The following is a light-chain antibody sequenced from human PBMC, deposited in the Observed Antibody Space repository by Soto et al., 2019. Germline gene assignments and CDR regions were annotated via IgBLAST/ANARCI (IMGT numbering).Light chain of an antibody. J-gene: IGKJ5*01. CDR3: QQYGGSVPIT. V-gene: IGKV3-20*01. CDR2: GAS. CDR1: QSVSSAY. Sequence: EIVLTQSPGTLSLSPGERATLSCRASQSVSSAYLAWYQQKPGQAPRLLISGASSRATGIPDRFSGSGSGTDSSLTISRLEPEDFAVYYCQQYGGSVPITFGQGTRLDIK.